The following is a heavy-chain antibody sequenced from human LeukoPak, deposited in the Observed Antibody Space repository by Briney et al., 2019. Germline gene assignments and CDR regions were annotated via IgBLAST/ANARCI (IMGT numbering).Heavy chain of an antibody. D-gene: IGHD1-26*01. Sequence: PGGSLRLSCAASGFVFDDYGMSWVRKAPGKGLEWGSGINWSGDSTLYADSVKGRFTISRDSAKNSLYLQMNSLRADDTAFYYCAGDRSASYRDYWGQGTLVIVSS. CDR1: GFVFDDYG. V-gene: IGHV3-20*04. CDR3: AGDRSASYRDY. CDR2: INWSGDST. J-gene: IGHJ4*02.